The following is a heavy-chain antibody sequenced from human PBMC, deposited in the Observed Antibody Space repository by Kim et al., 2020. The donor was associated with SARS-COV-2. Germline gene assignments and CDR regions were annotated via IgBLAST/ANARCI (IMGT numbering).Heavy chain of an antibody. CDR2: IYTAGDA. CDR1: GFTVSNNY. CDR3: ARGRPMYGDYPL. D-gene: IGHD4-17*01. V-gene: IGHV3-53*01. J-gene: IGHJ4*02. Sequence: GGSLRLSCAASGFTVSNNYMSWFRQAPGKGLEWVSVIYTAGDAYYTDSVKGRFTMSRDNFKNTIYLQINGLRAEDTAVYYCARGRPMYGDYPLCGQGALVTVSS.